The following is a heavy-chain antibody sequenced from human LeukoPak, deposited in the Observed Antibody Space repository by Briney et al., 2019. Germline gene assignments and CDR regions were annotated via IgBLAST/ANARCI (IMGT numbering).Heavy chain of an antibody. CDR3: ARAYSSSSGRDAFDS. V-gene: IGHV3-48*02. CDR1: GFTFNSYN. D-gene: IGHD6-6*01. Sequence: GGSLRLSCAASGFTFNSYNMNWVRQAPGKGLEWVSYISSSSSTIYYADSVKGRFTISRDSAKTSLFLQMNSLRDEDTAVYYCARAYSSSSGRDAFDSWGLGTLVIVSS. CDR2: ISSSSSTI. J-gene: IGHJ3*02.